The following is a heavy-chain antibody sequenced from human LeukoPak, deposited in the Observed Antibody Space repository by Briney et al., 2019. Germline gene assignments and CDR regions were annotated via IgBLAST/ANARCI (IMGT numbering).Heavy chain of an antibody. Sequence: GGSLRLSCAASGFTVSSNYMSWVRQAPGKGLEWVSVIYSGGSTYYADSVKGRFTISRDNSKNTLYLQMNSLRAEDTAVYYCAREDPSGSYYEGFDYWGQGTLVTVSS. CDR2: IYSGGST. CDR1: GFTVSSNY. J-gene: IGHJ4*02. V-gene: IGHV3-66*01. D-gene: IGHD1-26*01. CDR3: AREDPSGSYYEGFDY.